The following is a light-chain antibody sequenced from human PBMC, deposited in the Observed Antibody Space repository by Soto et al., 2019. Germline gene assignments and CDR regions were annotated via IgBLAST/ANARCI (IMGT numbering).Light chain of an antibody. CDR2: EAS. CDR3: QHYNGDRAT. J-gene: IGKJ1*01. CDR1: QSINNW. V-gene: IGKV1-5*03. Sequence: DILLTQSPSTLSASLGDRVTISCRASQSINNWLAWYQHKPGKAPNLLIYEASTLHSGVPSRFSGSGSGTEFTLTISSLRPEDFATYYCQHYNGDRATFGQGTKVEI.